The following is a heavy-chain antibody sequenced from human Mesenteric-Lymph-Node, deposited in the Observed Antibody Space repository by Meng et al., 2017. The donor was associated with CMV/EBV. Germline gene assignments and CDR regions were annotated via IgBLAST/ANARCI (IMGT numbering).Heavy chain of an antibody. V-gene: IGHV3-20*04. CDR2: IHWNGGST. Sequence: GGSLRLSCAATGFSFSAYNMNWVRQAPGKGLEWVSGIHWNGGSTGYADSVKGRFTISRDNAKNSLYLQMNSLRVEDTALYYCASSRATYYYYALDVWGQGTTVTVSS. CDR3: ASSRATYYYYALDV. J-gene: IGHJ6*02. D-gene: IGHD1-26*01. CDR1: GFSFSAYN.